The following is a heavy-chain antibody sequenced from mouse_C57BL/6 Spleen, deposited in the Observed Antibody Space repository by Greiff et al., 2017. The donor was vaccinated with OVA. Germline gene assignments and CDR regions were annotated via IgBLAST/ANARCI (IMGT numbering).Heavy chain of an antibody. CDR2: IYPGDGDT. V-gene: IGHV1-82*01. CDR1: GYAFSSSW. Sequence: VQLQQSGPELVKPGASVKISCKASGYAFSSSWMNWVKQRPGKGLEWIGRIYPGDGDTNYNGKFKGKATLTADKSSSTAYMQLSSLTSEDSAVYFCARGITTSYFDYWGQGTTLTVSS. CDR3: ARGITTSYFDY. D-gene: IGHD1-1*01. J-gene: IGHJ2*01.